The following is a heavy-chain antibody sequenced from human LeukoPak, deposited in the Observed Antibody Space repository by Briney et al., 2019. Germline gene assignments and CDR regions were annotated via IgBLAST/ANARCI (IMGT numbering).Heavy chain of an antibody. J-gene: IGHJ5*02. CDR2: IYNSGST. CDR1: GASIGNYY. V-gene: IGHV4-59*12. Sequence: SETLSLTCAVSGASIGNYYWSWIRQPPGKGLECIGYIYNSGSTNYNPSLKSRVTMSLDTSKNQFSLKLSSVTAADTAIYYCARESVAIGTRWFDPWGQGTLVTVSS. CDR3: ARESVAIGTRWFDP. D-gene: IGHD6-13*01.